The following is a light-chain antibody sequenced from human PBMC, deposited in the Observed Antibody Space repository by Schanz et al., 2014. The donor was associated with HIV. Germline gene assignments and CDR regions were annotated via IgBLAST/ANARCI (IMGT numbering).Light chain of an antibody. J-gene: IGKJ3*01. CDR2: DAS. Sequence: EIVLTQSPGTLSLSPGERATLSCRASQSVSSNLAWYQQKPGQAPRLLIYDASNRATGIPARFSGSGSGTDFTLTISSLQPEDVATYYCQKYNGAPFTFGPGTKVDIK. CDR3: QKYNGAPFT. V-gene: IGKV3D-15*01. CDR1: QSVSSN.